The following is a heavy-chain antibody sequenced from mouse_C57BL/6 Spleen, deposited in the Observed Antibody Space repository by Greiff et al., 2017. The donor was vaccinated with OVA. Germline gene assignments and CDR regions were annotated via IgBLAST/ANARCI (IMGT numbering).Heavy chain of an antibody. CDR3: AREPSSFWYFDV. CDR1: GFTFSDYY. D-gene: IGHD1-1*01. V-gene: IGHV5-16*01. J-gene: IGHJ1*03. Sequence: EVKVVESEGGLVQPGSSMKLSCTASGFTFSDYYMAWVRQVPEKGLEWVANINYDGSSTYYLDSLKSRFIISRDNAKNILYLQMSSLKSEDTATYYCAREPSSFWYFDVWGTGTTVTVSS. CDR2: INYDGSST.